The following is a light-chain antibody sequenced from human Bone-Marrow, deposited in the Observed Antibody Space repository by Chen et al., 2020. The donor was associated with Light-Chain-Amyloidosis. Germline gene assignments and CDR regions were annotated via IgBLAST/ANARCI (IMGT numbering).Light chain of an antibody. V-gene: IGLV3-25*03. Sequence: SYELTQPPSVSASPGQTARINCSGDDLPTKYAYWYQQKPGQAPVLVIHRDTERPSGISERFSGSSSGTTATLTISGVQAEDEADYHCQSADSSGTYEVIFGGGTTLTVL. CDR2: RDT. CDR3: QSADSSGTYEVI. J-gene: IGLJ2*01. CDR1: DLPTKY.